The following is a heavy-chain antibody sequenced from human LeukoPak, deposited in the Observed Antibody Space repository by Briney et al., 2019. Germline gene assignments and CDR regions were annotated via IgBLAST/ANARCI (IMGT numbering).Heavy chain of an antibody. Sequence: GASVKVSCKASGYTFISYTLHWVRQAPGQRLEWMGWINAGNGNTKYSQKFQGRVTFTRDTSASTAYMELSSLRSDDTAVYYCARTAARRFDYWGQGTLVTVSS. V-gene: IGHV1-3*01. D-gene: IGHD6-6*01. CDR2: INAGNGNT. CDR3: ARTAARRFDY. J-gene: IGHJ4*02. CDR1: GYTFISYT.